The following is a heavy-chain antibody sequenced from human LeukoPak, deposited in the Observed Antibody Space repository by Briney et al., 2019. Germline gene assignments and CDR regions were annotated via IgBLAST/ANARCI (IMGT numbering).Heavy chain of an antibody. CDR3: AKDPPATLWYYYYMDV. CDR2: IGTAGDT. V-gene: IGHV3-13*01. Sequence: PPGGSLRLSCAASGFTFSSYDMHWVRQATGKGLEWVSAIGTAGDTYYPGSVKGRFTISRDNSKNTLYLQMNSLRAEDTAVYYCAKDPPATLWYYYYMDVWGKGTTVTISS. CDR1: GFTFSSYD. D-gene: IGHD5-24*01. J-gene: IGHJ6*03.